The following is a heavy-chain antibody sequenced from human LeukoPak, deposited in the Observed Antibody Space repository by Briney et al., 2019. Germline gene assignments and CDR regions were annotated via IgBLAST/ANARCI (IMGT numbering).Heavy chain of an antibody. Sequence: GGSLRLSCAASGFTSSSYNMNWGRQAPGKGLEWVSSITSSSTYIYYADSVKGRFTISRDNAKNSLYLQMNSLRAEDTAVYYCARDPYSGSYGNYYYYYMDVWGKGTTVTISS. CDR3: ARDPYSGSYGNYYYYYMDV. CDR2: ITSSSTYI. D-gene: IGHD1-26*01. CDR1: GFTSSSYN. J-gene: IGHJ6*03. V-gene: IGHV3-21*01.